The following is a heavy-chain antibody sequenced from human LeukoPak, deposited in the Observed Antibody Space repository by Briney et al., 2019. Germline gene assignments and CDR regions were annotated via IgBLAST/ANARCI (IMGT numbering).Heavy chain of an antibody. CDR1: GYTFTSYV. J-gene: IGHJ5*02. Sequence: ASVKVSCKASGYTFTSYVISWVRQAPGQGLEWMGWISAYNGNTNYAQKLQGRVTMTTGTSTHTAYMELASLRSDGTDVYYCARLLDTARVTSYWFDPWGQGTLVTVSS. CDR2: ISAYNGNT. D-gene: IGHD5-18*01. CDR3: ARLLDTARVTSYWFDP. V-gene: IGHV1-18*01.